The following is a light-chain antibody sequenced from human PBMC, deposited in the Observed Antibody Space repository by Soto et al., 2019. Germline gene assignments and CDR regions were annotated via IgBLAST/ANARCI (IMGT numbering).Light chain of an antibody. CDR3: MQALQTPWT. Sequence: EIVMTQSPLSLTVTPVEPASISCSSSHILLHSNGYNYLDWYLQKPGQSPQLLIYLGSYRASGVPDRFSGSGSGTDFTLKISRVEAEDAGVYYCMQALQTPWTFGQGTKVDI. J-gene: IGKJ1*01. CDR1: HILLHSNGYNY. CDR2: LGS. V-gene: IGKV2-28*01.